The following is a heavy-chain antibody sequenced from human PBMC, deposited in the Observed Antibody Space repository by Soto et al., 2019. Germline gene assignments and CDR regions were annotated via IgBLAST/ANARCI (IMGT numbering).Heavy chain of an antibody. CDR3: AHFFLAGVYPAPGGFDV. D-gene: IGHD3-9*01. CDR2: IYWDDDE. Sequence: ITLKESGPPLVRPTQTLTLTCTFSGFSLTTTGVGVGWVRQPPGEALEWLALIYWDDDERYSTSLKSRLTITKDASNKKVVLTMTNMDPVDTATYYCAHFFLAGVYPAPGGFDVWGQGTMVTVSS. CDR1: GFSLTTTGVG. J-gene: IGHJ3*01. V-gene: IGHV2-5*02.